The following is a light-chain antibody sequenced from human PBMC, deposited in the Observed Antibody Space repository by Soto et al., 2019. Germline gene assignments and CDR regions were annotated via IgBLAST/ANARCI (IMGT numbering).Light chain of an antibody. J-gene: IGLJ2*01. CDR1: SSNIGENY. CDR2: DDN. Sequence: QSVLTQPPSVSAAPGQTVTISCSGSSSNIGENYVSWYQQFPGTAPKLLMFDDNQRPSGIPDRFSASKSGASAALVITGLQTGDEADFYCGVWDSTLSARVFGGGTKLTVL. V-gene: IGLV1-51*01. CDR3: GVWDSTLSARV.